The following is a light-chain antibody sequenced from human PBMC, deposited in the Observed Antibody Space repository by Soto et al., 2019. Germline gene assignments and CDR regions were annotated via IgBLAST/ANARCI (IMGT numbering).Light chain of an antibody. CDR1: QSVSSSY. CDR2: GAS. J-gene: IGKJ1*01. CDR3: QPYGISPWT. V-gene: IGKV3-20*01. Sequence: EIVLTQSPGTLSLSPGERATLSCRASQSVSSSYLAWYQQKPVKAPRLLIYGASSRATGIPDRFSGRGSGTDFTLTISRLEPEDFAVYYCQPYGISPWTFGQATKVDIK.